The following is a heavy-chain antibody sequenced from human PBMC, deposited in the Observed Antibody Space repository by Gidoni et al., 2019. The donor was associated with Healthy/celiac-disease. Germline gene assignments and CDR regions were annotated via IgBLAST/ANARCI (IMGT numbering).Heavy chain of an antibody. CDR3: ARGDSGSYHDAFDI. Sequence: GGSVSSGSYYWSWIRQPAGKGPELIGRIYTSGSTNYNPSLNSRVTMSVDTSKNQFSLKLNSVTAADTAVYYCARGDSGSYHDAFDIWGQGTLVTVSS. V-gene: IGHV4-61*02. J-gene: IGHJ3*02. D-gene: IGHD1-26*01. CDR1: GGSVSSGSYY. CDR2: IYTSGST.